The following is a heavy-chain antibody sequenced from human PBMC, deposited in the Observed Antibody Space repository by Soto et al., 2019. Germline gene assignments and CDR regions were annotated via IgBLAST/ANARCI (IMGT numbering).Heavy chain of an antibody. CDR1: GFTFRSYS. Sequence: KLGGSLRLSCAASGFTFRSYSMNWVRQAPGKGLEWVSFISSGSSYIYYTDSVKGRFTISRDNAKNSLYLQMNSLRAEDTAVYYCASFQLRGHNGYVTDYWGQGTLVTVSS. J-gene: IGHJ4*02. CDR2: ISSGSSYI. CDR3: ASFQLRGHNGYVTDY. D-gene: IGHD5-12*01. V-gene: IGHV3-21*01.